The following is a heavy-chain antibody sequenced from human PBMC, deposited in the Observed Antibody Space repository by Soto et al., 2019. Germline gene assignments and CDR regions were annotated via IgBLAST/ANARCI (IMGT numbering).Heavy chain of an antibody. V-gene: IGHV1-46*01. CDR2: ISPNGGST. CDR1: ADTFTSYY. CDR3: ARSSGGVFKIIIEGSNWLPP. Sequence: GASVKFSCKAPADTFTSYYILWVRQAPGHGLESMGIISPNGGSTRFAQTFQGRMTMTTDTSTMTVYMELRSLRSEDTAVYYCARSSGGVFKIIIEGSNWLPPWGQGSLVTVSS. D-gene: IGHD1-26*01. J-gene: IGHJ5*02.